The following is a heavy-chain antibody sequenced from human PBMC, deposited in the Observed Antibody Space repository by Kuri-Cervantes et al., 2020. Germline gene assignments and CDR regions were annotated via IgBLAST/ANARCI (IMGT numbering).Heavy chain of an antibody. CDR1: SGSLSSYF. D-gene: IGHD4-11*01. Sequence: SETLSLTCTVSSGSLSSYFWNWIRQSPAKGLEWIGYIYSDGNTIYNPSLESRATISIDTSKNQFSLKLSSVTAADTAVYYCARELIPETDYRWPNNYYYYMDVWGKGTTVTVSS. CDR3: ARELIPETDYRWPNNYYYYMDV. J-gene: IGHJ6*03. CDR2: IYSDGNT. V-gene: IGHV4-59*01.